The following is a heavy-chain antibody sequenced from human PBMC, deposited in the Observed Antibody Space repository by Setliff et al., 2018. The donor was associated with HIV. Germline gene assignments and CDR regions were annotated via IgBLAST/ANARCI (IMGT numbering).Heavy chain of an antibody. CDR1: GGSVSSGSYY. CDR2: IYYSGST. J-gene: IGHJ4*02. CDR3: ARYSPRGYTLTGPY. Sequence: PSETLSLTCTVSGGSVSSGSYYWSWIRQPPGKGLEWIGYIYYSGSTKHNPSIKSRVTISLDTSKNQFSLKLTSVTAADTAVYYCARYSPRGYTLTGPYWGQGTLVTVSS. V-gene: IGHV4-61*01. D-gene: IGHD6-25*01.